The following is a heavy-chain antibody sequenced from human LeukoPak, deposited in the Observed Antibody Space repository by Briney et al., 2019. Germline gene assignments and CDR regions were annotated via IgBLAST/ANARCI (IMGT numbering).Heavy chain of an antibody. V-gene: IGHV4-59*08. Sequence: SETLSLTCTVSGGSISSYYWSWIRQPPGKGLEWIGYIYYSGSTYSNPSLKSRVAISVDTSKNQFSLKLTSLTAADTAVYYCARGLWFGESPGWFDPWGQGTLVSVSS. D-gene: IGHD3-10*01. CDR1: GGSISSYY. CDR2: IYYSGST. J-gene: IGHJ5*02. CDR3: ARGLWFGESPGWFDP.